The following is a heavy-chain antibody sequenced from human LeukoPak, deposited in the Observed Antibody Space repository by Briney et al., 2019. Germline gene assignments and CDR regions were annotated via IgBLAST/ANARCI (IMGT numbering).Heavy chain of an antibody. D-gene: IGHD1-26*01. CDR2: IRNKANTYTT. V-gene: IGHV3-72*01. CDR3: ADLGATL. Sequence: GGSLRLSCAASGFTFRNAWMSWARQAPGKGLEWVGHIRNKANTYTTLYAASVKGRFTISRDDSKNSLYLQMNSLKTEDTAVYYCADLGATLWGQGTLVTVSS. CDR1: GFTFRNAW. J-gene: IGHJ4*02.